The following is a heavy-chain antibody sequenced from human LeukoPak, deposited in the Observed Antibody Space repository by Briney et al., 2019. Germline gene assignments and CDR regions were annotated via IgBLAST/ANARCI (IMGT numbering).Heavy chain of an antibody. J-gene: IGHJ4*02. D-gene: IGHD6-13*01. CDR3: AVYSNMWYEDY. Sequence: GGSLRLSCAASGFTFSNYAMTWVRQAPGKGLEWVSAITGSGLSTFYTDSVKGRFTISRDNSKDTLYLQMNNLRAEDTAVYYCAVYSNMWYEDYGGQGTLVTVSS. CDR2: ITGSGLST. V-gene: IGHV3-23*01. CDR1: GFTFSNYA.